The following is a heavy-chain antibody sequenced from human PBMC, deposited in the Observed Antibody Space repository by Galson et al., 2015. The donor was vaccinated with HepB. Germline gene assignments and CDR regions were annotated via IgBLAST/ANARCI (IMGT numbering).Heavy chain of an antibody. J-gene: IGHJ4*02. D-gene: IGHD3-22*01. CDR2: ISYDGSNK. CDR3: AKVSRYYDSSGYFDY. V-gene: IGHV3-30*18. CDR1: GFTFSSYG. Sequence: SLRLSCAASGFTFSSYGMHWVRQAPGKGLEWVAVISYDGSNKYYADSVKGRFTISRDNSKNTLYLQMNSLRAEDTAVYYCAKVSRYYDSSGYFDYWGQGTLVTVSS.